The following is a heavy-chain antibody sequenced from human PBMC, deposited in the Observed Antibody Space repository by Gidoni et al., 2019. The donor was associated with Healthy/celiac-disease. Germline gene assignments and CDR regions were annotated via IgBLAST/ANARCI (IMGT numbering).Heavy chain of an antibody. CDR2: INHSGST. Sequence: QVQLQQWSAGLLKPSETLSLTFAVYGGSFRGYYRSWIRQPPGKGLEWIGEINHSGSTNYNPSLKSRVTISVDTSKNQFSLKLSSGTAADTAVYYCARVSYDYVWGSYRYSWWFDPWGQGTLVTVSS. D-gene: IGHD3-16*02. V-gene: IGHV4-34*01. CDR3: ARVSYDYVWGSYRYSWWFDP. J-gene: IGHJ5*02. CDR1: GGSFRGYY.